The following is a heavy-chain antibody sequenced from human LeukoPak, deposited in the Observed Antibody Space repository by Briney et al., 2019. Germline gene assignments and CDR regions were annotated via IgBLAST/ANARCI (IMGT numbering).Heavy chain of an antibody. D-gene: IGHD2-2*01. CDR1: GGSISSSIHY. CDR2: IYYSGST. Sequence: SETLSLTCTVSGGSISSSIHYWGWIGQPPGKGLKWIGSIYYSGSTYYNPSLNRRATISVDTSKSQFSLKLRSLTAADTAVYYCARLPDCSSTTCLNDKWGQGTLVTVSS. CDR3: ARLPDCSSTTCLNDK. V-gene: IGHV4-39*01. J-gene: IGHJ4*02.